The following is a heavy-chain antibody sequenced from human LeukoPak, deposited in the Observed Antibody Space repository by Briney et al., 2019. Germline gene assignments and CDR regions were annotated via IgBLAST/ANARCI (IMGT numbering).Heavy chain of an antibody. J-gene: IGHJ4*02. CDR2: ISSGSRII. Sequence: GGSLRLSCAASGFTFSTYNMNWVHQAPGKGLEWVSFISSGSRIIYYADSVKGRFTVSRDNAKNSLYLQMNSLRDEDTAVYYCARNPAGIGDYWGQGTLVTVSS. V-gene: IGHV3-48*02. CDR1: GFTFSTYN. CDR3: ARNPAGIGDY. D-gene: IGHD1-26*01.